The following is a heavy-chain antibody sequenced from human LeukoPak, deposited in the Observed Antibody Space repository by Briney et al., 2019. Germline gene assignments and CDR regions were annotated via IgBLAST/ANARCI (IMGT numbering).Heavy chain of an antibody. Sequence: PSQTLSLTCTVSGGSISSGSYYWSWIRQPAGKGLEWIGRIYTSGSTNYNPSLKSRVTISVDTSKYQYSLKLSSVSAADTAMYYCARDLYDFWSGYRSDYWGQGTLVTVSS. D-gene: IGHD3-3*01. V-gene: IGHV4-61*02. CDR2: IYTSGST. J-gene: IGHJ4*02. CDR3: ARDLYDFWSGYRSDY. CDR1: GGSISSGSYY.